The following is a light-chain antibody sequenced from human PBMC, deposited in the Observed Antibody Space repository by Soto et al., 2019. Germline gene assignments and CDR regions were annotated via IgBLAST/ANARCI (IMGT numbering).Light chain of an antibody. V-gene: IGKV3-20*01. Sequence: EVVMTQSPATLSVSPGEGVTLSCRASQSVSNNLAWYQQRRGQAPRLLIYDASTRATGIPDRFSGSGSGTDFTLTISRLEPEDFAVYYCQQYGSSPWTFGQGTKVDIK. CDR1: QSVSNN. CDR2: DAS. CDR3: QQYGSSPWT. J-gene: IGKJ1*01.